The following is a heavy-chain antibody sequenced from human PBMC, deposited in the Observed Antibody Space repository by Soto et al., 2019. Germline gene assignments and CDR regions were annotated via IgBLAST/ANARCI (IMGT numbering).Heavy chain of an antibody. CDR1: GFTFSDYY. Sequence: QVQLVESGGGLVKPGGSMRLSCAASGFTFSDYYMSRIRQAPGTGLEWVSYISSSGSTIYYADSVKGRFTISSDNAQNPLYLQMNSLRAEDTAVYYGARAVAAAGYNYYYYYYLEVWGKGTTVTVSS. CDR2: ISSSGSTI. J-gene: IGHJ6*03. D-gene: IGHD6-13*01. V-gene: IGHV3-11*01. CDR3: ARAVAAAGYNYYYYYYLEV.